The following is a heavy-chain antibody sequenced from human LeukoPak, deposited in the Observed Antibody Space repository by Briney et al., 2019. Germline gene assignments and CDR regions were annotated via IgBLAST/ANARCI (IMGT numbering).Heavy chain of an antibody. V-gene: IGHV4-39*07. CDR2: IYYSGST. CDR3: ARDGRFGELITSRDAFDI. CDR1: GGSISSSSYY. D-gene: IGHD3-10*01. J-gene: IGHJ3*02. Sequence: PSETLSLTCTVSGGSISSSSYYWGWIRQPPGKGLEWIGSIYYSGSTYYNPSLKSRVTISVDTSKSQFSLKLSSVTAADTAVYYCARDGRFGELITSRDAFDIWGQGTMVTVSS.